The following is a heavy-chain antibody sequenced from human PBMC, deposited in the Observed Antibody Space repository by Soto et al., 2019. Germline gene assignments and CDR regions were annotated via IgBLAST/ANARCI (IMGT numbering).Heavy chain of an antibody. CDR1: GYSFTTYW. CDR3: ARRLGYSSGPNDS. J-gene: IGHJ5*01. V-gene: IGHV5-51*01. CDR2: IDPNDSDT. D-gene: IGHD6-25*01. Sequence: LGESLKISCKGSGYSFTTYWIGWVRHMPGKGLEWMGIIDPNDSDTRYSPSFQGQVTISVDKSISTAYLQWSSLQASDTAMYYCARRLGYSSGPNDSWGRGTLVTVSS.